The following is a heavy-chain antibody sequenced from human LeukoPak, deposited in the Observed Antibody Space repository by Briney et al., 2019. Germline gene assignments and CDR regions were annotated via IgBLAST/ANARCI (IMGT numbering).Heavy chain of an antibody. J-gene: IGHJ4*02. D-gene: IGHD5-24*01. CDR3: ARVVDGYIPYDY. Sequence: ASVKVSCKASGYTFTGYYMHWVRQAPGQGLEWMGWINPNSGGTNYAQKFQGRVTMTRDTSISTAHMELSRLRSDDTAVYYCARVVDGYIPYDYWGQGTLVTVSS. V-gene: IGHV1-2*02. CDR1: GYTFTGYY. CDR2: INPNSGGT.